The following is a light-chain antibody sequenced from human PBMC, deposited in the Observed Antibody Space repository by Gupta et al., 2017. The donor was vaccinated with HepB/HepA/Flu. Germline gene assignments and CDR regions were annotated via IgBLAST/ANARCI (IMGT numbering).Light chain of an antibody. Sequence: SYELTQPPSVSVSPGQTASITCSGDKLGDKYACWYQQKPGQSPVLVIYQDSKRPSGIPERFSGSNSGNTATLTISGTQAMDEADDYCQAWDSSNVVFGGGTKLT. CDR1: KLGDKY. CDR3: QAWDSSNVV. J-gene: IGLJ2*01. CDR2: QDS. V-gene: IGLV3-1*01.